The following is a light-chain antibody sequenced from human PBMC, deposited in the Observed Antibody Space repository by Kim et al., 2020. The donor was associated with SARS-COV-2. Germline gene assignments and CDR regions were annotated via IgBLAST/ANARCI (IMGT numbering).Light chain of an antibody. V-gene: IGKV3-11*01. Sequence: PGERAHLASSASQRVSNFLAWYQQNPGQAPSPPLYDASNMDTGIPARFSGSGCGTDVTLTISSLEPEDFAVYYCQHRSNWSPRITFGQGTRLEIK. CDR2: DAS. CDR1: QRVSNF. CDR3: QHRSNWSPRIT. J-gene: IGKJ5*01.